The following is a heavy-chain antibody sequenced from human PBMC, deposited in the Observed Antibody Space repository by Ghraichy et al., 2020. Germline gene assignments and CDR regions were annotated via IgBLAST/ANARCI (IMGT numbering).Heavy chain of an antibody. Sequence: GGSLRLSCAASGFTFSDYAMSWVRQAPGKGLEWVSGISDTGGSTYHADSVKGRFTISRDNSKNTMDLQMNSLRAEDTAVYYCAKGQARYCSNSVCYTFDYWGRGTLVTVSS. J-gene: IGHJ4*02. CDR3: AKGQARYCSNSVCYTFDY. CDR2: ISDTGGST. CDR1: GFTFSDYA. V-gene: IGHV3-23*01. D-gene: IGHD2-8*01.